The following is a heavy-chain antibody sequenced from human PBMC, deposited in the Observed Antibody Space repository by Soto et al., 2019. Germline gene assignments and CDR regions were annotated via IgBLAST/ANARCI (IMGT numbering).Heavy chain of an antibody. D-gene: IGHD2-2*01. Sequence: GGSLRLSCAASGFTFSGSAMHWVRQASGKGLEWVGRIRSKANSYATAYAASVKGRFTISRDNSKNTLYLQMNSLRAEDTAVYYCARAPYCSSTSCPRRTYYYYGMDVWGQGTTVTVSS. CDR1: GFTFSGSA. V-gene: IGHV3-73*01. J-gene: IGHJ6*02. CDR2: IRSKANSYAT. CDR3: ARAPYCSSTSCPRRTYYYYGMDV.